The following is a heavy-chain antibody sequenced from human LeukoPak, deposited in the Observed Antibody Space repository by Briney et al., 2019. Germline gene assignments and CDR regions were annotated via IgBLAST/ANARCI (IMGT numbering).Heavy chain of an antibody. J-gene: IGHJ4*02. V-gene: IGHV3-23*01. D-gene: IGHD3-22*01. CDR1: GFTFSSYA. Sequence: PGASLRLSCAASGFTFSSYAMSWVRQAPGKGLEWVSAISGSGGSTYYADSVKGRFTISRDNSKNTLYLQMNSLRAEDTAVYFCAKRYYQDSSGYLGSIDYWGQGTLVTVSS. CDR2: ISGSGGST. CDR3: AKRYYQDSSGYLGSIDY.